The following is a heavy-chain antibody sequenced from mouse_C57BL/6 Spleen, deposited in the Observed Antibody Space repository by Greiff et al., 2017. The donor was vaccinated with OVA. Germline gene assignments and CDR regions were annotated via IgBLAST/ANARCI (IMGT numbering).Heavy chain of an antibody. CDR1: GYSFTGYY. V-gene: IGHV1-42*01. Sequence: EVMLVESGPELVKPGASVKISCKASGYSFTGYYMNWVKQSPEKSLEWIGEINPSTGGTTYNQKFKAKATLTVDKSSSTAYMQLKSLTSEDSAVYYCAREDAMDYWGQGTSVTVSS. CDR2: INPSTGGT. CDR3: AREDAMDY. J-gene: IGHJ4*01.